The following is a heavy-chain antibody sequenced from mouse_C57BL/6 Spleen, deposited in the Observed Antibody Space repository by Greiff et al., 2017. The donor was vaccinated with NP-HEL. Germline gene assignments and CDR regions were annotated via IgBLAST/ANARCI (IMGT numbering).Heavy chain of an antibody. CDR1: GYTFTDYY. V-gene: IGHV1-26*01. CDR3: ARSAVLDY. CDR2: INPNNGGT. Sequence: VQLQQSGPELVKPGASVKISCKASGYTFTDYYMNWVKQSHGKSLEWIGDINPNNGGTSYNQKFKGKATLTVDKSSSTAYMELRSLTSEDSAVYYCARSAVLDYWGQGTTLTVSS. D-gene: IGHD6-1*01. J-gene: IGHJ2*01.